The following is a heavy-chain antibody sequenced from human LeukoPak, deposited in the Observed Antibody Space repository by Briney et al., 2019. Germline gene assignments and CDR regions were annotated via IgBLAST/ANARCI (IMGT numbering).Heavy chain of an antibody. CDR1: GFTFSSYW. CDR2: IDSDGSSR. V-gene: IGHV3-74*01. D-gene: IGHD2-15*01. Sequence: PGGSLRLSCAASGFTFSSYWMHWVRQVPGKGLVWVSRIDSDGSSRSYADSVKGRFTISRDNAKNTLYLQMNSLRAEDTAMYYCARGSDCSGGSCYSYWYFDLWGRGTLVTVSS. J-gene: IGHJ2*01. CDR3: ARGSDCSGGSCYSYWYFDL.